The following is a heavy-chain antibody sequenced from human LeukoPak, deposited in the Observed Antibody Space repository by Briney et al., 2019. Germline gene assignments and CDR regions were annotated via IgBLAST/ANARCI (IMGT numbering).Heavy chain of an antibody. D-gene: IGHD5-18*01. CDR2: ISSSGSTI. V-gene: IGHV3-11*01. CDR1: RFTFSDYY. CDR3: ARVRAAMVSDY. Sequence: GGSLRLSCAASRFTFSDYYMSWIRQAPGKGLEWVSYISSSGSTIYYADSVKGRFTISRDNAKNSLYLQMNSLRAEDTAVYYCARVRAAMVSDYWGQGTLVTVSS. J-gene: IGHJ4*02.